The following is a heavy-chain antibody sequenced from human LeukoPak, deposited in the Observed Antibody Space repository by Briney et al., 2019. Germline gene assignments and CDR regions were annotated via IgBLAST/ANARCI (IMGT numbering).Heavy chain of an antibody. Sequence: GASVKVSCKASGYTFSNYGMSWVRQAPGQGLEWMGWMNPDSGNTGYAQKFQGRVTITRNTSISTAYMELSSLRSEDTAVYYCARVQYDFWSGYYNHYYYYMDVWGKGTTVTVSS. CDR3: ARVQYDFWSGYYNHYYYYMDV. CDR1: GYTFSNYG. V-gene: IGHV1-8*01. CDR2: MNPDSGNT. J-gene: IGHJ6*03. D-gene: IGHD3-3*01.